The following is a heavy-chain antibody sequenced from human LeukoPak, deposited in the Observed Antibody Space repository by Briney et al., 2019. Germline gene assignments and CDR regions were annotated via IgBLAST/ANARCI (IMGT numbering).Heavy chain of an antibody. D-gene: IGHD6-19*01. CDR3: ARLKVAGIFLTAFDI. Sequence: GGSLRLSCAASGFTFSSYWMSWVRQAPGKGLEWVANIKQDGSEKYYVDSVKGRFTISRDNAKNSLYLQMNSLRAEDTAVCYCARLKVAGIFLTAFDIWGQGTMVTVSS. J-gene: IGHJ3*02. V-gene: IGHV3-7*01. CDR1: GFTFSSYW. CDR2: IKQDGSEK.